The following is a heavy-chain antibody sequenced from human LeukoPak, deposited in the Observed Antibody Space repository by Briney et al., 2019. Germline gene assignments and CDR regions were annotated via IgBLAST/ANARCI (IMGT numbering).Heavy chain of an antibody. J-gene: IGHJ4*02. CDR2: IRQDGSEK. CDR3: ARDSYSSSWHYYFDY. D-gene: IGHD6-13*01. V-gene: IGHV3-7*01. Sequence: GGSLRLSCTASGFSFSSYWMSWVRQAPGKGLEWVANIRQDGSEKYYLDSVKGRFTISRDNAKDSVHLKMNSLRAEDTAVYDCARDSYSSSWHYYFDYWGQGTLVTVSS. CDR1: GFSFSSYW.